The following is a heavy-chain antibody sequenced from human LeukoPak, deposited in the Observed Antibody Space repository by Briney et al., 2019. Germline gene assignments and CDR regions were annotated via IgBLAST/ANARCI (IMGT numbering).Heavy chain of an antibody. V-gene: IGHV4-34*01. CDR1: GGSFSGYD. CDR3: ACAFGGVGHAFDI. Sequence: SETLSLTCAIYGGSFSGYDWSWIRQPLGKGLEWIGEINHSGSTNYNPSLKSRVTISVDTSKNQFSLKLSSVTAADTAVYYCACAFGGVGHAFDIWGQGTMVTVSS. J-gene: IGHJ3*02. CDR2: INHSGST. D-gene: IGHD3-16*01.